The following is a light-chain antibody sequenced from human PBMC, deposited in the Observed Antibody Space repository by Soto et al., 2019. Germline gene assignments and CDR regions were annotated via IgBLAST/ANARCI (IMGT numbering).Light chain of an antibody. CDR3: PQRRNLPLT. CDR2: DVS. V-gene: IGKV3-11*01. CDR1: QSVDSY. J-gene: IGKJ4*01. Sequence: EIVLTQSPATLSLSPGERATLSCRASQSVDSYLTWYQQKPGQAPRLLIYDVSKRATGIPVRFSGSGSGTDFTLTISSLEREAVAICYCPQRRNLPLTFGGGTKVEIK.